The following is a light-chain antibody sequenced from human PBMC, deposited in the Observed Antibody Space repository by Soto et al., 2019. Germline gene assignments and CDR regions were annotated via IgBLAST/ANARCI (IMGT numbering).Light chain of an antibody. CDR1: QGISTY. V-gene: IGKV1-27*01. CDR2: DAS. Sequence: DIQMTQSPSSLSASVGDRVTITSRASQGISTYLAWYQQKPGKVPKVLIYDASTLQSGVPSRFSGSGSGTDFTLTISSLQPEDVATYYCQKYDSAPRTFGQGTKVEIK. CDR3: QKYDSAPRT. J-gene: IGKJ1*01.